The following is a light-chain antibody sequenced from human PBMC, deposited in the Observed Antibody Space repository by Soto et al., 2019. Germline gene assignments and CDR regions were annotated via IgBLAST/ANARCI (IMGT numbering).Light chain of an antibody. CDR2: GAS. Sequence: EIVMTQSPATLSVSPGERATLSCRASQSVSSNLAWYQQKPGQAPRLLIYGASTRATGIPARCSGSGSGTEFTLTISSLQYEDFAVYYCQQYNNWPRSAFGGGTKVEIK. CDR3: QQYNNWPRSA. CDR1: QSVSSN. J-gene: IGKJ4*01. V-gene: IGKV3-15*01.